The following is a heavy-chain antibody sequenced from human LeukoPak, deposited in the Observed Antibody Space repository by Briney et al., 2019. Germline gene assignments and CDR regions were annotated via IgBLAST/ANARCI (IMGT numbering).Heavy chain of an antibody. CDR1: GYAFTGYY. D-gene: IGHD3-10*01. J-gene: IGHJ4*02. V-gene: IGHV1-2*02. CDR2: INPNSGGT. Sequence: GASVKVSCKASGYAFTGYYMHWVRQAPGQGLEWMGWINPNSGGTNYAQKFQGRVTMTRDTSISTAYMELSRLRSDDTAVYYCARGSRVPLSTRSVDYWGQGTLVTVSS. CDR3: ARGSRVPLSTRSVDY.